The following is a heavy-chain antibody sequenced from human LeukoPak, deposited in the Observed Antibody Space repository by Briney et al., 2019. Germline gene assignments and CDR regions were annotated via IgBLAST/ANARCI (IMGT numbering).Heavy chain of an antibody. V-gene: IGHV1-69*01. CDR1: GGTFSSYA. CDR2: IIPIFGTA. D-gene: IGHD3-22*01. J-gene: IGHJ4*02. CDR3: ARPYDSSGYYYFGY. Sequence: ASVKVSCKASGGTFSSYAISWVRQAPGQGLEWMGGIIPIFGTANYAQKFQGRVTITADESTSTAYMVLSSLRSEDTAVYYCARPYDSSGYYYFGYWGQGTLVTVSS.